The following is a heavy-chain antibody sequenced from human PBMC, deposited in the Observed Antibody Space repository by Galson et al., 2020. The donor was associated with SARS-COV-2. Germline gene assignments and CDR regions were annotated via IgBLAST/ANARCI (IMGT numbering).Heavy chain of an antibody. J-gene: IGHJ4*02. V-gene: IGHV3-33*06. D-gene: IGHD4-17*01. CDR2: IWYDGSNK. CDR3: AKDPDCGDYALKVDY. Sequence: SLQISCAASGFTFSSYGMHWVRQAPGKGLEWVAVIWYDGSNKYYADSVKGRFTISRDNSKNTLYLQMNSLRAEDTAVYYCAKDPDCGDYALKVDYWCQGTLVTVS. CDR1: GFTFSSYG.